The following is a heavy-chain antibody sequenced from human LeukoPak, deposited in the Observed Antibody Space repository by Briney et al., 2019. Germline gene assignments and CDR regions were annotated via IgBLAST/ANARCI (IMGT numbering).Heavy chain of an antibody. CDR1: GDSISSGDYY. CDR2: INHSGST. J-gene: IGHJ3*01. CDR3: AREVGWLHPEGSFDF. D-gene: IGHD5-12*01. Sequence: SQTLSLTCTVSGDSISSGDYYWSWIRQPAGKGLEWIGEINHSGSTNYNPSLKSRVTISVDTSKNQFSLKLSSVTAADTAVYYCAREVGWLHPEGSFDFWGQGTMVTVSS. V-gene: IGHV4-61*09.